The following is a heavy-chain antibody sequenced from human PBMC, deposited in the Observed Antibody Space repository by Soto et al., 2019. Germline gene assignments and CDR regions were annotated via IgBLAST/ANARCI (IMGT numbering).Heavy chain of an antibody. J-gene: IGHJ6*03. CDR3: ARETGYCSGGSCYGAWSGYYYYYMDV. CDR1: GGSISSYY. V-gene: IGHV4-59*01. D-gene: IGHD2-15*01. Sequence: QVQLQESGPGLVKPSETLSLTCTVSGGSISSYYWSWIRQPPGKGLEWIGYIYYSGSTNYNPSLKRRGTISVDTSKNQFSLKLSSVTAADTAVYYCARETGYCSGGSCYGAWSGYYYYYMDVWGKGTTVTVSS. CDR2: IYYSGST.